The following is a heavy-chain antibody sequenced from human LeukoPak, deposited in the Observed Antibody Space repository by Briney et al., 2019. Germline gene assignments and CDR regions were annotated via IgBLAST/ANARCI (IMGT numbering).Heavy chain of an antibody. CDR3: VKGDTTWELPHDY. D-gene: IGHD1-26*01. CDR2: ISGSGGIT. Sequence: GGSLRLSCAASGFTFSSYAMSWVRQAPGKGLEWVSAISGSGGITSYADSVKGRFTISRDNSKNTLYLQMNSLRAEDTAVYYCVKGDTTWELPHDYWGQGTLVTVSS. V-gene: IGHV3-23*01. CDR1: GFTFSSYA. J-gene: IGHJ4*02.